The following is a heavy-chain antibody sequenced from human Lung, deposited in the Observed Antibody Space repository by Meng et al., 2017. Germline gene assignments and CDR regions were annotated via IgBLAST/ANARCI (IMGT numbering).Heavy chain of an antibody. CDR1: GYIFTRYG. CDR3: ARAEEEYCSGGSCPNFDF. CDR2: ISGYNGNT. V-gene: IGHV1-18*01. J-gene: IGHJ4*02. Sequence: VQLVQVGGEVKKPGASVKVSCKSSGYIFTRYGIAWVRQAPGQGLEWMGWISGYNGNTNYAQKLQGRVTMTTDTSTSTAYMELRSLRSDDTAVYYCARAEEEYCSGGSCPNFDFWGQGTLVTVSS. D-gene: IGHD2-15*01.